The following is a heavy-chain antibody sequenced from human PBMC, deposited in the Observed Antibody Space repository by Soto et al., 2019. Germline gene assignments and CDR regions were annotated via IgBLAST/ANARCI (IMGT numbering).Heavy chain of an antibody. D-gene: IGHD2-15*01. V-gene: IGHV1-69*01. CDR3: ARSQGGSSSLDIYYYYYYGMDV. J-gene: IGHJ6*02. Sequence: QVQLVQSGAEVKKPGSSVKVSCKAPGGTFSSYAISWVRQAPGQGLEWMGGVIPIFGTAKYAQKFQGRVTITEDESTSKGYMELRSLRSEDTAVYYCARSQGGSSSLDIYYYYYYGMDVWGQGTTVTVSS. CDR1: GGTFSSYA. CDR2: VIPIFGTA.